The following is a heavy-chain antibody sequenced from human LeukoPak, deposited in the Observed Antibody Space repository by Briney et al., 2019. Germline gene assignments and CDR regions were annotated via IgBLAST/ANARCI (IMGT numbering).Heavy chain of an antibody. CDR2: INHSGST. CDR3: ARAEVSLDY. V-gene: IGHV4-34*01. CDR1: GGSFSGYY. D-gene: IGHD3-16*02. J-gene: IGHJ4*02. Sequence: SETLSLTCAVYGGSFSGYYWSWIRQPPGKGLERIGEINHSGSTNYNPSLKSRVTISVDTSKNQFSLKLSSVTAADTAVYYCARAEVSLDYWGQGTLVTVSS.